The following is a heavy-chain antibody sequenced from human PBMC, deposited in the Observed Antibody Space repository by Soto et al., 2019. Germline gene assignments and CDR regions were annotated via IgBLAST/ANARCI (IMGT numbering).Heavy chain of an antibody. J-gene: IGHJ5*02. V-gene: IGHV4-38-2*02. D-gene: IGHD3-22*01. Sequence: SETLSLTCVVSGYSISSGYYWAWVRQPPGKELEWIGSIYHSGKTYYKPSLRSRVTVSVDTSKNQFSMKLISVTAADTAVYYCARDKRVTMIGGWFDPWGQGTLVTVSS. CDR1: GYSISSGYY. CDR2: IYHSGKT. CDR3: ARDKRVTMIGGWFDP.